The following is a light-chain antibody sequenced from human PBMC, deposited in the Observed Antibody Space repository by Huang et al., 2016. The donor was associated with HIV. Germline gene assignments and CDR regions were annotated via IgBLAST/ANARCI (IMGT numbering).Light chain of an antibody. CDR1: QSVSNK. V-gene: IGKV3-15*01. Sequence: IVMTQSPATMSVSPGQRVTLSCRASQSVSNKVAWYQQKPGQAPRLLIYDAYKRAINTPARFSGSGSGTEFTLTINSLQSEDFAVYHCQQYNNWPRESFGQGTKLEIK. J-gene: IGKJ2*03. CDR3: QQYNNWPRES. CDR2: DAY.